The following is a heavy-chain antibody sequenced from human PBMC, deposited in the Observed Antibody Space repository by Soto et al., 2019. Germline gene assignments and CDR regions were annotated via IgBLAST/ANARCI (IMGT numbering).Heavy chain of an antibody. V-gene: IGHV4-4*07. CDR3: ARDREMATTKSRKSYGMDV. J-gene: IGHJ6*02. CDR2: IYTSGST. D-gene: IGHD1-1*01. Sequence: SETLSLTCTVSGGSISSYYWSWIRQPAGKGLEWIGRIYTSGSTNYNPSLKSRVTMSVDTSKNQFSLKLSSVTAADTAVYYCARDREMATTKSRKSYGMDVWGQGTTVTVSS. CDR1: GGSISSYY.